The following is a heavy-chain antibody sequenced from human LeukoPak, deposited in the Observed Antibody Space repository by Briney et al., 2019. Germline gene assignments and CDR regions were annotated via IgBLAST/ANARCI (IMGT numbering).Heavy chain of an antibody. J-gene: IGHJ4*02. CDR1: GYTFTSYG. CDR3: ARFHEYYYDSSGYYYGVDY. D-gene: IGHD3-22*01. CDR2: ISAYNGNT. Sequence: ASVKVSCKASGYTFTSYGISWVRQAPGQGLEWMGWISAYNGNTNYAQKLQGRVAMTTDTSTSTAYMELRSLRSDDTAVYYCARFHEYYYDSSGYYYGVDYWGQGTLVTVSS. V-gene: IGHV1-18*01.